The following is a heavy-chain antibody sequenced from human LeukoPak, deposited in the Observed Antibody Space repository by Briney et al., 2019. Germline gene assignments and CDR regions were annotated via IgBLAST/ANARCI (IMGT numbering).Heavy chain of an antibody. CDR1: GFTFNSNW. J-gene: IGHJ4*02. CDR3: ARDYNWGWDY. V-gene: IGHV3-7*01. D-gene: IGHD1-1*01. CDR2: IKPDVSQR. Sequence: GGSLRLSCAASGFTFNSNWMSWVRQARGKGLEWVANIKPDVSQRYYVDSVRGRFTISRDNAKNSLYLQMNSLRAEDTAVYYCARDYNWGWDYWGQGTLVTVSS.